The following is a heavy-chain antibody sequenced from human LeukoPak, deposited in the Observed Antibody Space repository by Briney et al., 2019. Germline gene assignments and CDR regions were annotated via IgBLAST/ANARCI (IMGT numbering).Heavy chain of an antibody. Sequence: PSETLSLTCAVYGGSFSGYYWSWIRQPPGKGLEWIGEINHSGSTNYNPSLKSRVTISVDTSKNQFSLKLSSVTAADTAVYYCASGDYYYDSSGHAFDIWGQGTMVTVSS. CDR3: ASGDYYYDSSGHAFDI. CDR1: GGSFSGYY. CDR2: INHSGST. D-gene: IGHD3-22*01. V-gene: IGHV4-34*01. J-gene: IGHJ3*02.